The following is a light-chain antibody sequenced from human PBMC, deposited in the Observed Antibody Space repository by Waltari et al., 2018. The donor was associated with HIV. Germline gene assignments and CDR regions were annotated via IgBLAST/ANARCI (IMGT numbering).Light chain of an antibody. CDR3: NSYTSTTTRWL. Sequence: QSALTQPASVSGSPGPSIILSCTGTSSDVGGYNLVSWYQPHPGKAPKLTIFDVGNRPSGVSNRFSGSKSGNTASLTISGLQTEDEADYYCNSYTSTTTRWLFGGGTRLTVL. CDR1: SSDVGGYNL. CDR2: DVG. J-gene: IGLJ3*02. V-gene: IGLV2-14*03.